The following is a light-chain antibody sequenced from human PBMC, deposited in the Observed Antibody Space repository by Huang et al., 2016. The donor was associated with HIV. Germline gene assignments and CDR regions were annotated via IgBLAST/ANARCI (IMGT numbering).Light chain of an antibody. CDR1: QDIKNY. CDR3: QRYDSVPRT. V-gene: IGKV1-27*01. Sequence: DIQMTQYPSSLSESVGDRVTITCRASQDIKNYLAWYQQKAGQVPKLLIYAASSLQSGVPSRFSGRGSGTDFTLSIISLQPEDVAIYYCQRYDSVPRTFGQGTKVDIK. CDR2: AAS. J-gene: IGKJ1*01.